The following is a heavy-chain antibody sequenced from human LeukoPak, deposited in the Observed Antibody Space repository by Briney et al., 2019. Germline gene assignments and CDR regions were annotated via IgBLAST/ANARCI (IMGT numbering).Heavy chain of an antibody. V-gene: IGHV1-2*04. CDR2: MNPNSGGT. J-gene: IGHJ4*02. Sequence: ASVKVSCKASGYTFTSYDINWVRQATGQGLEWMGWMNPNSGGTNYAQKFQGWVTMTRDTSISTAYMELSRLRSDGTAVYYCARARIYSSGWYDYWGQGTLVTVSS. CDR3: ARARIYSSGWYDY. CDR1: GYTFTSYD. D-gene: IGHD6-19*01.